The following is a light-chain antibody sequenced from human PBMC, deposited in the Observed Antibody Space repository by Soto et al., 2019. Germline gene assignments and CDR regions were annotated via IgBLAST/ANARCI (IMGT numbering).Light chain of an antibody. Sequence: QSVLTQPPSVSGAPGQRVTISCTGSSSNIGAGYDVHWYQQRPGTAPKLLIYGNSNRPSGVPDRFSGSKSGTSASLAITGLQAEDEADYYCQSYDSSLFGGGTKLTVL. V-gene: IGLV1-40*01. CDR3: QSYDSSL. J-gene: IGLJ2*01. CDR1: SSNIGAGYD. CDR2: GNS.